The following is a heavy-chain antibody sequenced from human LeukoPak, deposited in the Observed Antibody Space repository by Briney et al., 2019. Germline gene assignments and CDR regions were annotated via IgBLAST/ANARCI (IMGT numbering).Heavy chain of an antibody. J-gene: IGHJ4*02. CDR3: ARLYGSGSYFDY. CDR1: GFTFSSYW. CDR2: LKQDGSER. V-gene: IGHV3-7*01. Sequence: GGSLRLSCAASGFTFSSYWMSWVRQAPGKGLEWVANLKQDGSERYYVDSVKGRFTISRDNAKNSLYLQMNSLRAEDTAVYYCARLYGSGSYFDYWGQGTLVTVSS. D-gene: IGHD3-10*01.